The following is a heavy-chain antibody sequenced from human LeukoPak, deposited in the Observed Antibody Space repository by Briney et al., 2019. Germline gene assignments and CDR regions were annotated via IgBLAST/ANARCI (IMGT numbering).Heavy chain of an antibody. CDR3: ARDAGNNWFDP. J-gene: IGHJ5*02. Sequence: ASVKVSCKASGYTFTVYYMHWVRQAPGQGLEWMGRINPNSGGTNYAQKFQGRVTMTRDTSISTVYMELSRLRYGDTAVYYCARDAGNNWFDPWGQGTLVTVSS. D-gene: IGHD1-26*01. V-gene: IGHV1-2*06. CDR2: INPNSGGT. CDR1: GYTFTVYY.